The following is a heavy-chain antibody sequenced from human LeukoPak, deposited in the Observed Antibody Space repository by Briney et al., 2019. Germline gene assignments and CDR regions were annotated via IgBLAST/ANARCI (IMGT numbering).Heavy chain of an antibody. CDR3: ARGTMFPYYFDY. J-gene: IGHJ4*02. D-gene: IGHD3-10*02. CDR2: ISTSSSYI. V-gene: IGHV3-21*01. Sequence: PGGSLRLSCAASGFTFSSYSMTWVRQAPGKGLEWVSFISTSSSYIYYADSMKGRFNISRDNAKNSLYLQMNSLRAEDTAVYYCARGTMFPYYFDYWGQGTLVTVSS. CDR1: GFTFSSYS.